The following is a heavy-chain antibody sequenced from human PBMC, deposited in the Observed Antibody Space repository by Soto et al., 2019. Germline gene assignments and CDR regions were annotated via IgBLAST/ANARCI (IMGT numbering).Heavy chain of an antibody. J-gene: IGHJ5*02. CDR2: INPQTGAP. V-gene: IGHV1-2*04. CDR3: AKARGVSSARLITWFDP. D-gene: IGHD3-10*01. Sequence: QVQLIQSGAEARKPGASVKVSCKASGYTFIGYYIHWIRQAPGQGLEWMGYINPQTGAPTYAQKFKGSVTMTRDTTIRTAYMELKTLKPDYTAVYYCAKARGVSSARLITWFDPWGQGTLVSVSS. CDR1: GYTFIGYY.